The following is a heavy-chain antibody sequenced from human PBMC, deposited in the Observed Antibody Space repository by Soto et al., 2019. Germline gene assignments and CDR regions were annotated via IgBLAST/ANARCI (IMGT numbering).Heavy chain of an antibody. J-gene: IGHJ6*02. CDR2: ISGSGGST. D-gene: IGHD3-22*01. Sequence: GGSLRLSCAASGFTFSSYAMSWVRQAPGKGLEWVSAISGSGGSTYYADSVKGRFTISRDNSKNTLYLQMNSLRAEDTAVCYCARFYYDSSGYLPSPYYYYYGMDVWGQGTTVTVSS. CDR1: GFTFSSYA. CDR3: ARFYYDSSGYLPSPYYYYYGMDV. V-gene: IGHV3-23*01.